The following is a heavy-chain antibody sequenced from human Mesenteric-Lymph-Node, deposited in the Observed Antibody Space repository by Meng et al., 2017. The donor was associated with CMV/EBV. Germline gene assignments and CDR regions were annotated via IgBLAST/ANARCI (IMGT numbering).Heavy chain of an antibody. CDR2: ISSSGSTI. CDR1: GFTFSSYE. D-gene: IGHD1-26*01. Sequence: GSLRLSCAASGFTFSSYEMNWVRQAPGKGLEWVSYISSSGSTIYYADSVKGRFTISRDNSKNTLYLQMNSLRAEDTAVYYCAKVGAYSGSYSFHDYWGQGTLVTVSS. CDR3: AKVGAYSGSYSFHDY. J-gene: IGHJ4*02. V-gene: IGHV3-48*03.